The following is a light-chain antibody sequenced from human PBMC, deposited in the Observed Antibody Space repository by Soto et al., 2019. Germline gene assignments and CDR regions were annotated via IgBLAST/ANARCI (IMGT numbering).Light chain of an antibody. V-gene: IGKV1-12*01. CDR3: QQGYSFAFT. Sequence: DIQMTQSPSSVSASVGDGVTINCRASQDISSWLAWYQQKPGKAPKLLIYAASNLQSGVPSRFSGSGSGTDFALTISSLQPEDFATYFCQQGYSFAFTFGPGTKVDIK. CDR2: AAS. J-gene: IGKJ3*01. CDR1: QDISSW.